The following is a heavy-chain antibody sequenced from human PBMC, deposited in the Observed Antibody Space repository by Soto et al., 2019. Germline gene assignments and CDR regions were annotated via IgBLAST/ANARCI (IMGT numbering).Heavy chain of an antibody. CDR3: ARGIDYDRSGYYTAEYFQH. J-gene: IGHJ1*01. CDR2: ISTSSSTI. D-gene: IGHD3-22*01. Sequence: GSLRLSGAACGFTFGSYSMNWVRQAPGRGLEWVSYISTSSSTIYHTDSVKGRFTISRDNAKNSLYLQMNSLRDEDTAVYYCARGIDYDRSGYYTAEYFQHWGQGTLVTVSS. V-gene: IGHV3-48*02. CDR1: GFTFGSYS.